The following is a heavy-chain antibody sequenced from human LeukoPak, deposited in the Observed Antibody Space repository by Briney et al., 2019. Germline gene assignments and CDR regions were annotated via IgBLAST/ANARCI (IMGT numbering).Heavy chain of an antibody. CDR2: ISSSSSTI. J-gene: IGHJ3*02. CDR1: GFTFSSYS. CDR3: AREQGNEMATIDAFDI. D-gene: IGHD5-24*01. V-gene: IGHV3-48*04. Sequence: GGSLRLSCAASGFTFSSYSMNWVRQAPGKGLEWVSYISSSSSTIYYADSVKGRFTISRDNAKNSLYLQMNSLRAQQTTVYYCAREQGNEMATIDAFDIWGEGTTVTVSS.